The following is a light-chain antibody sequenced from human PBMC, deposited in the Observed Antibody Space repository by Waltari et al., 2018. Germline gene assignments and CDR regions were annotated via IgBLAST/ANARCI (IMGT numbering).Light chain of an antibody. J-gene: IGLJ2*01. CDR2: EVF. CDR3: ISYSGTNNPVV. V-gene: IGLV2-8*01. Sequence: QSALTQPPSASGSPGQSVTISCTGTSSDIGGSNYVSWYQQHPGKAPKLMIYEVFKRPSGVPDRFAGAKSVNTASPTVSGLQAEDEADFYCISYSGTNNPVVFGGGTRLTVL. CDR1: SSDIGGSNY.